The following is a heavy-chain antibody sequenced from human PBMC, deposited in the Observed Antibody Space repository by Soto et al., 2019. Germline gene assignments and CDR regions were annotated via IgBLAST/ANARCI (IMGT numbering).Heavy chain of an antibody. CDR3: ATSYGSGSRAFDY. CDR2: FNPILSMS. D-gene: IGHD3-10*01. CDR1: GDTFNFYS. J-gene: IGHJ4*02. V-gene: IGHV1-69*02. Sequence: QVQLVQSGAEVKKPGSSVKVSCKASGDTFNFYSINWVLQAPGLGLEWVGRFNPILSMSNSAQKFQGRVTLTADKSASSAYMVLSSLRSDDTAMYYCATSYGSGSRAFDYWGQGALVIVSS.